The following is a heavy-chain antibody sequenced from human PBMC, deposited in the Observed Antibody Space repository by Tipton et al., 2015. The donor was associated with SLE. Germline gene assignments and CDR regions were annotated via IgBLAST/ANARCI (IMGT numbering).Heavy chain of an antibody. D-gene: IGHD3-22*01. J-gene: IGHJ6*02. Sequence: SLRLSRAASGFTFSTYNMNWVRQAPEKGLEWVSYISGSSGTIYYADPVRGRFTISRDNAKNSLYLQMNSLRAEDTAVYYCAREASYYDSSGVTPDVWGQGTTVTVSS. CDR2: ISGSSGTI. V-gene: IGHV3-48*01. CDR3: AREASYYDSSGVTPDV. CDR1: GFTFSTYN.